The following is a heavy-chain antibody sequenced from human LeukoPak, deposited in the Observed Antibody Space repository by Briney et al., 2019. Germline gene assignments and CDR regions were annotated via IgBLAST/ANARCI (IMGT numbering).Heavy chain of an antibody. V-gene: IGHV1-18*01. CDR3: ARGSGDSSSRTGFDP. Sequence: ASVKVSCKASGGTFSSYAISWVRQAPGQGLEWMGWISAYNGNTNYAQKLQGRVTMTTDTSTSTAYMELRSLRSDDTAVYYCARGSGDSSSRTGFDPWGQGTLVTVSS. CDR1: GGTFSSYA. J-gene: IGHJ5*02. CDR2: ISAYNGNT. D-gene: IGHD6-13*01.